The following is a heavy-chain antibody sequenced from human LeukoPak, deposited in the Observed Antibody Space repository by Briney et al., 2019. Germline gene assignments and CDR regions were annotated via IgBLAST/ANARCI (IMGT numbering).Heavy chain of an antibody. CDR3: AREGSSGWYDY. J-gene: IGHJ4*02. D-gene: IGHD6-19*01. V-gene: IGHV4-4*07. Sequence: SETLSLTCTVSGASITNYYWSWIRQPAGKGLEWIGRFYASGSTNYNPSLKSRVTMSVDASKNQFSLKLSSVTAADTAVYYCAREGSSGWYDYWGQGTLVTVSS. CDR1: GASITNYY. CDR2: FYASGST.